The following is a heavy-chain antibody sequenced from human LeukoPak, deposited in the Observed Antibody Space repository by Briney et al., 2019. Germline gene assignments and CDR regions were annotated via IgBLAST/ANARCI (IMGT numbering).Heavy chain of an antibody. V-gene: IGHV4-39*07. J-gene: IGHJ6*03. D-gene: IGHD6-13*01. CDR3: ARRSSSYHYYYYMDV. Sequence: SETLSLTCTVSGGSISGSNYYWGWIRQAPGKGLEWIGSIHYNGQAYYNPSRASRVTISVDTSMNQFSLKLSSVTAADTAVYYCARRSSSYHYYYYMDVWGKGTTVTVSS. CDR2: IHYNGQA. CDR1: GGSISGSNYY.